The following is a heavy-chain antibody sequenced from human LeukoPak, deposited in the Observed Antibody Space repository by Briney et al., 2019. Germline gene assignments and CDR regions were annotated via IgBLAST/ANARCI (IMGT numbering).Heavy chain of an antibody. Sequence: GGSLRLSCIASGFTFDDHGMSWVRQAPGKGLEWVSNINWNGGSTGYVNSVKGRFTISRDNGKNSLYLQMNNLRVEDTAFYYCARDVSWGTSYFDYWGQGILVTVSS. J-gene: IGHJ4*02. CDR3: ARDVSWGTSYFDY. CDR2: INWNGGST. D-gene: IGHD1-1*01. CDR1: GFTFDDHG. V-gene: IGHV3-20*04.